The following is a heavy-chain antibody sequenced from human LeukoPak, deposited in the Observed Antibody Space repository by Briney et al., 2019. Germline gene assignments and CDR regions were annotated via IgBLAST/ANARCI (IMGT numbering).Heavy chain of an antibody. J-gene: IGHJ4*02. V-gene: IGHV3-64D*06. CDR3: VKDLNGTWSFDY. CDR1: GFTFGAYF. D-gene: IGHD2-8*01. Sequence: GGSLRLSCSASGFTFGAYFMHWVRQAPGKGLQYVSSISSNEYDTYYADSVKGRFTISRDNSKDTLFLQMNNLRPEDTAVYYCVKDLNGTWSFDYWGQGTLVTVSS. CDR2: ISSNEYDT.